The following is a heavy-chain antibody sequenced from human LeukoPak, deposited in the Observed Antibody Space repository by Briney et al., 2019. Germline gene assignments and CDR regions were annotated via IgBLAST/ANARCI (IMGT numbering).Heavy chain of an antibody. CDR3: AVGDYQGAFDI. D-gene: IGHD4-17*01. Sequence: KSSETLSLTCAVYGGSFSGYYWSWIRQPPGKGLEWIGEINHSGSTNYNPSLKSRVTVSVDTSKNQFSLKLSSVTAADTAVYYCAVGDYQGAFDIWGQETMVTVSS. CDR2: INHSGST. J-gene: IGHJ3*02. V-gene: IGHV4-34*01. CDR1: GGSFSGYY.